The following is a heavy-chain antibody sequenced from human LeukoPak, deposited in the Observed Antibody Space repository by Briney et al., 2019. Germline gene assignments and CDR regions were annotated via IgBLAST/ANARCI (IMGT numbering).Heavy chain of an antibody. Sequence: GGSLRLSCAASAFTFSSYGMHWVRQAPGKGLEWVAVIWYDGSNKYYADSVKGRFTISRDNSKNTLYLQMNSLRAEDTAVYYCAKDAPPAATVETYFDYWGQGTLVTVSS. J-gene: IGHJ4*02. D-gene: IGHD2-15*01. CDR2: IWYDGSNK. V-gene: IGHV3-33*06. CDR1: AFTFSSYG. CDR3: AKDAPPAATVETYFDY.